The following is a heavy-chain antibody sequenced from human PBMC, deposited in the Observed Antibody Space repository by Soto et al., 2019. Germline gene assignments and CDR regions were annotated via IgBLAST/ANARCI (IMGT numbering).Heavy chain of an antibody. CDR1: GGSISSYY. CDR2: IYYSGST. CDR3: ARARYYDFWSGYYTGFDP. V-gene: IGHV4-59*08. D-gene: IGHD3-3*01. J-gene: IGHJ5*02. Sequence: SETLSLTCTVSGGSISSYYWSWIRQPPGKGLEWIGYIYYSGSTNYNPSLKSRVTISVGTSKNQFSLKLSSVTAADTAVYYCARARYYDFWSGYYTGFDPWGQGTLVTVSS.